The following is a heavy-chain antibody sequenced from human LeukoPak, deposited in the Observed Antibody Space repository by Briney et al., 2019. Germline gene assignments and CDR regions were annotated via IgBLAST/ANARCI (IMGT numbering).Heavy chain of an antibody. CDR2: IYHSGST. Sequence: KPSETLSLTCTVSGYSISSGYYWGWIRQPPGKGLEWIGSIYHSGSTYYNPSLKSRVTISVDTSKNQFSLKLSSVTAADTAVYYCAGERQGCSYGPSNWFDPWGQGTLVTVSS. CDR3: AGERQGCSYGPSNWFDP. CDR1: GYSISSGYY. D-gene: IGHD5-18*01. J-gene: IGHJ5*02. V-gene: IGHV4-38-2*02.